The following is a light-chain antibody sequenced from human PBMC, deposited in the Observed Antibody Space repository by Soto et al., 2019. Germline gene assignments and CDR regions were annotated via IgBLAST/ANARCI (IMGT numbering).Light chain of an antibody. CDR1: QSVDSSY. J-gene: IGKJ5*01. V-gene: IGKV3-20*01. CDR2: GAS. CDR3: QQYGSSIT. Sequence: EIVLTQSPGTLSLSPGERATLSCRASQSVDSSYLAWYQQKPGQAPRLLIYGASGRATGIPDRFSGSGSVTDFTLTISRLEPEDFAVYYCQQYGSSITFGQGTRLEIK.